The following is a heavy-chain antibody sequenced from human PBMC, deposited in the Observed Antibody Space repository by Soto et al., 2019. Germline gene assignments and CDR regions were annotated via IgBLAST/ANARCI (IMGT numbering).Heavy chain of an antibody. D-gene: IGHD5-12*01. J-gene: IGHJ4*02. CDR2: FHHGGST. Sequence: SETLSLTCDVSRYSINNNNWWSWVRQPPGGGLEWIGEFHHGGSTNYNPSLESRATFSVDISKNQFFLKLSSVTAADTAVYYCTKNSAYALDYWGQGTLVTVSS. CDR3: TKNSAYALDY. CDR1: RYSINNNNW. V-gene: IGHV4-4*02.